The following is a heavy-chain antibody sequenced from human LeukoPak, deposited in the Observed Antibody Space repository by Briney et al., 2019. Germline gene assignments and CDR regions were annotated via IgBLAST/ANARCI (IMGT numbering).Heavy chain of an antibody. D-gene: IGHD2-2*02. CDR3: AGYCSSTSCYSTVSPEFDY. CDR2: IYHSGST. CDR1: GGSISSGGYY. J-gene: IGHJ4*02. V-gene: IGHV4-30-2*01. Sequence: SETLSLTCTVSGGSISSGGYYWSWIRQPPGKGLEWIGYIYHSGSTYYNPSLKSRVTISVDRSKNQFSLKLSSVTAADTAVYYCAGYCSSTSCYSTVSPEFDYWGQGTLVTVSS.